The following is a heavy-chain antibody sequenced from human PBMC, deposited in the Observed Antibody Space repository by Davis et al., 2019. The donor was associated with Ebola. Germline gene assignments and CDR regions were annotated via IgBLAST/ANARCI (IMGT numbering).Heavy chain of an antibody. CDR2: ISYDGSNK. Sequence: PGGSLRLSCAASGFTFSSYGMHWVRQAPGKGLEWVAVISYDGSNKYYADSVKGRFTISRDNSKNTLYLQMNSLRAEDTAVYYCAKAIFFLDAFDIWSQGTMVTVSS. V-gene: IGHV3-30*18. D-gene: IGHD3-9*01. CDR3: AKAIFFLDAFDI. CDR1: GFTFSSYG. J-gene: IGHJ3*02.